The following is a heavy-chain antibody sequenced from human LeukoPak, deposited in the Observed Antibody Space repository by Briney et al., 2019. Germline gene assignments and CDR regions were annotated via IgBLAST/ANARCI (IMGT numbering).Heavy chain of an antibody. V-gene: IGHV5-51*01. D-gene: IGHD3-10*01. CDR1: GYTFTNYW. CDR3: AASTYGSGAYVGFDS. J-gene: IGHJ4*02. CDR2: MYPGDSDT. Sequence: GGSLKISCKASGYTFTNYWIGWVRQMPGKGLEWMGIMYPGDSDTRYSPSFQGQVTISADKSISTAYLQWSSLKASDAAMYYCAASTYGSGAYVGFDSWGQGTLVTVSS.